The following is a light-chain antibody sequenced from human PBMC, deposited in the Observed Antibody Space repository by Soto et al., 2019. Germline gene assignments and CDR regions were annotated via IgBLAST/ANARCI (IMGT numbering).Light chain of an antibody. V-gene: IGKV1-5*01. CDR2: AAS. CDR3: QQLNSYPRLFN. J-gene: IGKJ4*01. Sequence: DIQMTQSPSTLSPSVGDRVTITCRASQSISSWLAWYQQKPGKAPKLLIYAASNLQSGVSSRFIGRGSGKEFTLTISSLQPEDLATYYCQQLNSYPRLFNFGGGTKVDIK. CDR1: QSISSW.